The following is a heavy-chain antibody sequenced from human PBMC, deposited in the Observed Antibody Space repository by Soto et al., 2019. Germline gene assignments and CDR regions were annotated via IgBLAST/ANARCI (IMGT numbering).Heavy chain of an antibody. CDR3: ASSVPGGVGAKNLVY. V-gene: IGHV1-69*02. D-gene: IGHD1-26*01. CDR2: IIPILGIA. J-gene: IGHJ4*02. Sequence: QVQLVQSGAEVKKPGSSVKVSCKASGGTFSSYTISWVRQAPGQGLEWMGRIIPILGIANYAQKFQGRVTITADKSTSTAYMELSSLRSEDTAVYYCASSVPGGVGAKNLVYWGQGTLVTVSS. CDR1: GGTFSSYT.